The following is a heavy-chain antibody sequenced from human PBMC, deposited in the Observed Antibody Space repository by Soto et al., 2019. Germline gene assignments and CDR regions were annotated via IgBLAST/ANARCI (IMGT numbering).Heavy chain of an antibody. CDR3: ASSYYYDSSGYSYESTGDALDI. CDR2: ISSSSSYI. Sequence: PGGSLRLSCAASGFTFSSYSMNWVRQAPGKGLEWVSSISSSSSYIYYADSVKGRFTISRDNAKNSLYLQMNSLRAEDTAVYYCASSYYYDSSGYSYESTGDALDIWGQGTMVTV. CDR1: GFTFSSYS. D-gene: IGHD3-22*01. J-gene: IGHJ3*02. V-gene: IGHV3-21*01.